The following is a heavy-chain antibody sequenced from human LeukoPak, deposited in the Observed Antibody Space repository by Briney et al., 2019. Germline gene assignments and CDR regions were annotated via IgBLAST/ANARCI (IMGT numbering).Heavy chain of an antibody. J-gene: IGHJ5*02. CDR1: GGSISDFF. CDR3: ARDRLNYYGSGSYGSWFDP. Sequence: SETLSLTCTVSGGSISDFFWSWIRQPAGKGLEWIGDIYYSGRTDYNPSLKSRVTISIDTSKKHFSLNLTSVTAADTAVYYCARDRLNYYGSGSYGSWFDPWGQGTLVTVSS. V-gene: IGHV4-59*12. D-gene: IGHD3-10*01. CDR2: IYYSGRT.